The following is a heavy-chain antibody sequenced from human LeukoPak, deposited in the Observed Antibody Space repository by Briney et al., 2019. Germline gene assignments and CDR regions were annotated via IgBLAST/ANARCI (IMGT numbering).Heavy chain of an antibody. CDR1: GGSISSYY. Sequence: LSLTCTVSGGSISSYYWSWVRQAPGKGLEWVAVISYDGSNKYYADSVKGRFTISRDNSKNTLYLQMNSLRAEDTAMYYCAKFYTGSVIPFNIWGQGTMVTVSS. V-gene: IGHV3-30*18. D-gene: IGHD3-16*02. J-gene: IGHJ3*02. CDR3: AKFYTGSVIPFNI. CDR2: ISYDGSNK.